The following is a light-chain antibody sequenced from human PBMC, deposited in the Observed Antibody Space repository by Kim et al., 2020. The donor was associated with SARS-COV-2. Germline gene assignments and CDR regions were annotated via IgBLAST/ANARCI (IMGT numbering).Light chain of an antibody. CDR3: QSYDSSNHGV. CDR1: SGSIASNC. Sequence: KTGTISCTGNSGSIASNCVQWYQQRPGGVPTTVIYEDNQRPSGVPGRFSGSIDSSSNSASLTISGLKTEDEADYYCQSYDSSNHGVFGGGTQLTVL. CDR2: EDN. J-gene: IGLJ3*02. V-gene: IGLV6-57*02.